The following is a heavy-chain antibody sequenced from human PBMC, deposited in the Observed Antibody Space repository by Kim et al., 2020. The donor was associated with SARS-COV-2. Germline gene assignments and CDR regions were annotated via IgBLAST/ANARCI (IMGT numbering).Heavy chain of an antibody. Sequence: TNYNPSLKSRVTMSVDTSKNQFSLKLSSVTAADTAVYYCASSGSYGPFDYWGQGTLVTVSS. J-gene: IGHJ4*02. D-gene: IGHD1-26*01. CDR2: T. CDR3: ASSGSYGPFDY. V-gene: IGHV4-4*07.